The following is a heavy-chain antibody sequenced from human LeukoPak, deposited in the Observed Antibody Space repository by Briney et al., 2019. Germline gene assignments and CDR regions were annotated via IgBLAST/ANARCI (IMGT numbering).Heavy chain of an antibody. J-gene: IGHJ3*02. CDR2: VYQTGST. CDR1: GGSISSSAW. CDR3: ARDLKGSGWYGSGAFDI. Sequence: PSGTLSLTCAVSGGSISSSAWWSWVRQPPGKGLEWIGEVYQTGSTSYNPSLKSRVTISINKPDNQFSLKLSSVTAADTAVYYCARDLKGSGWYGSGAFDIWGQGTMVTVSS. V-gene: IGHV4-4*02. D-gene: IGHD6-19*01.